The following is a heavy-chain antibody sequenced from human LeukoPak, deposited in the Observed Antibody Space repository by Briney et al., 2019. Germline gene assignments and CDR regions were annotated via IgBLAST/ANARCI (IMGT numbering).Heavy chain of an antibody. CDR2: IYTSGST. CDR3: ARAYTKLRYFDWSLDY. D-gene: IGHD3-9*01. V-gene: IGHV4-4*07. J-gene: IGHJ4*02. Sequence: SETLSLTCTVSGGSISSYYWSWIRQPAGKGLEWIGRIYTSGSTNYNPSLKSRVTMSVDTSKNQFSLKLSSVTATDTALYYCARAYTKLRYFDWSLDYWGQGTLVTVSS. CDR1: GGSISSYY.